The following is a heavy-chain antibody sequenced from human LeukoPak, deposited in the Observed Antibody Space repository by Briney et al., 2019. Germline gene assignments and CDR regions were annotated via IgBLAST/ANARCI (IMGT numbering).Heavy chain of an antibody. CDR3: ARGARSIAARVDY. Sequence: SQTLSLTCAISGDSVSRDSIAWHWIRQSPSRGLEWLGRTYYRSAWYNDYAVSVKGRITINPVTSKNQFSLQLNSVTPEDTAVYYCARGARSIAARVDYWGQGTLVTVSS. CDR2: TYYRSAWYN. V-gene: IGHV6-1*01. CDR1: GDSVSRDSIA. D-gene: IGHD6-6*01. J-gene: IGHJ4*02.